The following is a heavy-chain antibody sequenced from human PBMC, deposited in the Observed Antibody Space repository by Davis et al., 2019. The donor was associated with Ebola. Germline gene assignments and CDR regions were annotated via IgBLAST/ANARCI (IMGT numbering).Heavy chain of an antibody. CDR3: ARDSGPRRRYYYYGMDV. V-gene: IGHV3-23*01. CDR2: ISGSGGST. CDR1: GFTFSSYA. Sequence: GGSLRLSCAASGFTFSSYAMNWVRQAPGKGLEWVSAISGSGGSTYYADSVKGRFTISRDNAKNTLYLQMNSLRAEDTAVYYCARDSGPRRRYYYYGMDVWGQGTTVTVSS. D-gene: IGHD6-6*01. J-gene: IGHJ6*02.